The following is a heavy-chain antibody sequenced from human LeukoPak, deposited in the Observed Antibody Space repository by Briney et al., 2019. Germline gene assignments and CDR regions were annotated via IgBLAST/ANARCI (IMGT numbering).Heavy chain of an antibody. CDR1: GGSISRYY. V-gene: IGHV4-59*01. CDR3: ARGVPPLDY. J-gene: IGHJ4*02. Sequence: SESLSLTCTVSGGSISRYYWSCIWQPPGKGLEWVGYIYYSGSTNYNPSLKSRVTISVDTSKNQFSLKLSSVTAADTAVYYCARGVPPLDYWGQGTLVSVSS. CDR2: IYYSGST.